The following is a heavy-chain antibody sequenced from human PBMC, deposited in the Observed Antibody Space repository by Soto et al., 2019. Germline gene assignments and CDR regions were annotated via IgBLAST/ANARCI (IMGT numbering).Heavy chain of an antibody. CDR1: GDTFTGYY. CDR3: ARGARGGNPPMS. V-gene: IGHV1-2*02. D-gene: IGHD1-1*01. CDR2: ISPHGGGA. Sequence: QVQLVQSGAEVKKPGASVKVSCEASGDTFTGYYVHWVRQAPGQGLEWMGWISPHGGGAKYAQNFQGRVTLNTDTSHSTAYMEMTRMRSDDTAVYFCARGARGGNPPMSWGQGTLVTASS. J-gene: IGHJ4*02.